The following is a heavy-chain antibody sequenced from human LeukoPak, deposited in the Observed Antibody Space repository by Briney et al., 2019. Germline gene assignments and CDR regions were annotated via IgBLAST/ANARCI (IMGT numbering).Heavy chain of an antibody. CDR1: GFTFRSYA. D-gene: IGHD4-17*01. CDR3: ARASTGTYYYYGMDV. Sequence: GGALRLSCAASGFTFRSYAMHWVRQAPGKGLEGVAVIYYDGSKKYYADSVKGRFTISRDNSKNTLYLQMNSLRAEDTAVYYCARASTGTYYYYGMDVWGQGTTVTVSS. CDR2: IYYDGSKK. J-gene: IGHJ6*02. V-gene: IGHV3-30-3*01.